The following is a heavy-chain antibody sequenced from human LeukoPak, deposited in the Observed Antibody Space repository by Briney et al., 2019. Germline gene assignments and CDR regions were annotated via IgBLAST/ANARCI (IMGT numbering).Heavy chain of an antibody. CDR3: AKGGWLDD. Sequence: GGSLRLSCAASGFALTSAAMDWVRQAPGKGLEWVSTLGSGGYTYYTDSVKGRFVTSRDNSKDTLYLQMNSLRAEDTALYYCAKGGWLDDLGQGALVTVSS. CDR1: GFALTSAA. CDR2: LGSGGYT. V-gene: IGHV3-23*01. J-gene: IGHJ4*02. D-gene: IGHD6-19*01.